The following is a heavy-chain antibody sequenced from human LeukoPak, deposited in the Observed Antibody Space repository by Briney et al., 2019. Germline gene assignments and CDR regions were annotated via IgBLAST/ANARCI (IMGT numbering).Heavy chain of an antibody. Sequence: SESLSLTCTVSGGSISTYYWSWIRQPPGKRLEWIGHIYYSGSTNYNPSLRSRVTISVDTSKDQFSLKLSSVTAADTAVYYCASRSSIWSGYQDTLYYFDSWGQGTLVTVSS. J-gene: IGHJ4*02. CDR1: GGSISTYY. V-gene: IGHV4-59*01. CDR3: ASRSSIWSGYQDTLYYFDS. D-gene: IGHD3-3*01. CDR2: IYYSGST.